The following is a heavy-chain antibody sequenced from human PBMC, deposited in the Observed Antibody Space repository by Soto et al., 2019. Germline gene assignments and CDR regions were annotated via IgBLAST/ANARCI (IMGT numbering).Heavy chain of an antibody. CDR1: GFSLDTSGVG. CDR2: IYWDDDK. Sequence: QITLKESGPTLVKPTQTLTLTCTFSGFSLDTSGVGVACIRQPPGKALECLTLIYWDDDKRYSPSLRSRLTITKDTSENRVVLTMTNMDPVDTATYYCSHMESRVASYGLDVWGQGTTVTVSS. D-gene: IGHD3-3*01. J-gene: IGHJ6*02. V-gene: IGHV2-5*02. CDR3: SHMESRVASYGLDV.